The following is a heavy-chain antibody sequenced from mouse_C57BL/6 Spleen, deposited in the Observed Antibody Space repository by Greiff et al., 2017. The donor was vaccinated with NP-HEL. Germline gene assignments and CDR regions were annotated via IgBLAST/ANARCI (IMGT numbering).Heavy chain of an antibody. CDR3: AQGFAY. V-gene: IGHV2-2*01. J-gene: IGHJ3*01. Sequence: QVQLKESGPGLVQPSQSLSITCTVSGFSLTSYGVHWVRQSPGKGLEWLGVIWSGGSTHYNAAFISRLSISKDNSKSQVFFKMNSLQADDTAIYYCAQGFAYWGQGTLVTVSA. CDR2: IWSGGST. CDR1: GFSLTSYG.